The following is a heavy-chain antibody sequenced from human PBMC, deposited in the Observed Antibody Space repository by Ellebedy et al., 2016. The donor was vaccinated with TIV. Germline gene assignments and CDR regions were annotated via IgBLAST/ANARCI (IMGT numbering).Heavy chain of an antibody. CDR2: IRLDGCRV. J-gene: IGHJ3*02. V-gene: IGHV3-7*01. D-gene: IGHD1-1*01. CDR3: AREPGNGSFDS. Sequence: PGGSLRLSCAASGFTSSSYWMTWVRQAQGKGWEWVANIRLDGCRVNYVDSVKGRFPISRDNAKNSLHLQMNGLRAEDTAVYYCAREPGNGSFDSWGQGTLVSVSS. CDR1: GFTSSSYW.